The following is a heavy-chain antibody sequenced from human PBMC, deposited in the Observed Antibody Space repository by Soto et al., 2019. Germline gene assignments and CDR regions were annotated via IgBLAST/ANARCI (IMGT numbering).Heavy chain of an antibody. Sequence: EVQLVESGGGLVKPGGSLRLSCSMNWVRQAPGKGLEWVSSISSSSSNIYYADAVKGRFPMSRDNAKNLGYLQMNTLRGGDTGLLYFAKDGRRGGGGYFDLWGRGTLVTVSS. D-gene: IGHD3-16*01. V-gene: IGHV3-21*06. CDR1: S. CDR2: ISSSSSNI. CDR3: AKDGRRGGGGYFDL. J-gene: IGHJ2*01.